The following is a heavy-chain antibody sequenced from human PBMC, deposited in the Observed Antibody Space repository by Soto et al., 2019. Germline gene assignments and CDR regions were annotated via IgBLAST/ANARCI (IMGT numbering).Heavy chain of an antibody. Sequence: LSLTCTVSGGSISSGGYYWSWIRQHPGKGLEWIGYIYYSGSTYYNPSLKSRVTISVDTSKNQFSLKLSSVTAADTAVYYCARAVGSGYHHFDYWGQGTLVTVSS. J-gene: IGHJ4*02. CDR2: IYYSGST. CDR1: GGSISSGGYY. CDR3: ARAVGSGYHHFDY. V-gene: IGHV4-31*03. D-gene: IGHD3-22*01.